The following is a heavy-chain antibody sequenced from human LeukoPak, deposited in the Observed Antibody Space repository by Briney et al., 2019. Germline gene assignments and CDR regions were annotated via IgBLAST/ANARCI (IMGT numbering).Heavy chain of an antibody. CDR3: TRGKLIVLVPAPI. J-gene: IGHJ3*02. Sequence: GGSLRLSCAASGFTFSIYAMSWVRQAPGKGLEWVLAITASGHTTYYADSVKGRFTISRDNSKNTLYLQMNSLRVEDTAVYYCTRGKLIVLVPAPIWGQGTMVTVSS. CDR2: ITASGHTT. D-gene: IGHD2-2*01. V-gene: IGHV3-23*01. CDR1: GFTFSIYA.